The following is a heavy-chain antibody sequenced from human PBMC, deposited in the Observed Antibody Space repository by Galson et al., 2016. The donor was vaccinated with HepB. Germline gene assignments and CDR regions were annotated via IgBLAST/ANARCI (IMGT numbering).Heavy chain of an antibody. CDR2: IYYSGST. V-gene: IGHV4-30-4*01. J-gene: IGHJ6*03. CDR3: ASPETRAHYYYYMDV. CDR1: GGSISSGDYY. Sequence: LSLTCTVSGGSISSGDYYWSWILQPPGKGLEWLGYIYYSGSTSYNPSPKRRATISVDTSKNQFSLKLSSVTAADTAVYYCASPETRAHYYYYMDVWGKGTTGTIS.